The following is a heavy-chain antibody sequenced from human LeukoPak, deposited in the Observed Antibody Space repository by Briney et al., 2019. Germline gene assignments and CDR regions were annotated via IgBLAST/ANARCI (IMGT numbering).Heavy chain of an antibody. CDR3: ATCGYTYGLYLDY. D-gene: IGHD5-18*01. V-gene: IGHV3-48*03. Sequence: GGSLRLSCAASGFTFSSYEMNWVRQAPGKGLEWVSYISSSGSTIYYADSVKGRFTISRDNAKNSLYLQMNSLRAEDTAAYYCATCGYTYGLYLDYWGQGTLVTVSS. CDR2: ISSSGSTI. CDR1: GFTFSSYE. J-gene: IGHJ4*02.